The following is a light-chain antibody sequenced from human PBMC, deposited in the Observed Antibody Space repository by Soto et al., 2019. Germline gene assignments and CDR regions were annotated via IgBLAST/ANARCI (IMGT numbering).Light chain of an antibody. Sequence: DIQMTQSPSTLSASVGDRVTITCRASQSISSCLAWYQQKPGKAPKLLIYKASSLESGVPSRFSGSGSGTEFTLSLSSLQPDDLATYYCQHYNSYPWTFGQGTKVEIK. CDR2: KAS. CDR3: QHYNSYPWT. J-gene: IGKJ1*01. CDR1: QSISSC. V-gene: IGKV1-5*03.